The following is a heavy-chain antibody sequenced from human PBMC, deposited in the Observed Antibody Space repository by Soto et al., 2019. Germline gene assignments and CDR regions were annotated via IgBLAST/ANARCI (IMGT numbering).Heavy chain of an antibody. CDR1: GYTFTSYD. Sequence: ASVKVSCKASGYTFTSYDINWVRQATGQGLEWMGWMNPNSGNTGYAQKFQGRVTMTRNTSISTAYMELSSLRSEDTAVYYCGIAQPVRGPRGAFDIWGQGTMVTVSS. J-gene: IGHJ3*02. CDR2: MNPNSGNT. D-gene: IGHD3-10*02. CDR3: GIAQPVRGPRGAFDI. V-gene: IGHV1-8*01.